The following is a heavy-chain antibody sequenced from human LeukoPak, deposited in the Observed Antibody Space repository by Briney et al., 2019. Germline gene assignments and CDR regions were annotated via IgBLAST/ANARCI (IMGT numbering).Heavy chain of an antibody. J-gene: IGHJ4*02. CDR2: ISGRGGST. V-gene: IGHV3-23*01. CDR1: GFTFSSYA. Sequence: PGGSLRLSCAASGFTFSSYAMSWVRQAPGKGLEGVSAISGRGGSTYYGDSVKGRFTISRDNSQNTLHLQMNSLRAEDTAVYYCAKTRPLDSSSWSHGDYWGQGPLAPVSS. CDR3: AKTRPLDSSSWSHGDY. D-gene: IGHD6-13*01.